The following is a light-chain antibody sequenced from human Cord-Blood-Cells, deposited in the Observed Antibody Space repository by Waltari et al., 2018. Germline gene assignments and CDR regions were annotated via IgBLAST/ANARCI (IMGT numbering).Light chain of an antibody. CDR1: QSISSY. CDR3: QQSYSTPGLT. V-gene: IGKV1-39*01. J-gene: IGKJ4*01. CDR2: AAS. Sequence: DIQMTQYPSSLPASVGDRVTITCRASQSISSYLNLYQQKPGKAPKLLIYAASSLQSGVPSRFSGSGSGTDFTLTISSLQPEDFATYYCQQSYSTPGLTFGGGTKVEIK.